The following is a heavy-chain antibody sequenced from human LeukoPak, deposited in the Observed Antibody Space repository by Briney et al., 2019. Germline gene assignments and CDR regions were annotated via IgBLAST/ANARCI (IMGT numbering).Heavy chain of an antibody. D-gene: IGHD3-9*01. V-gene: IGHV4-34*01. CDR1: GGSFSGYY. CDR3: ARQVKEYFDWLPRGHFDH. CDR2: INHSGST. Sequence: PSETLSLTCAVYGGSFSGYYWSWIRQPPGKGLEWIGEINHSGSTNYNPSLKSRVTISVDTSKNQFSLKLDSVMAADTAKYFCARQVKEYFDWLPRGHFDHWGQGVLVSVSS. J-gene: IGHJ4*02.